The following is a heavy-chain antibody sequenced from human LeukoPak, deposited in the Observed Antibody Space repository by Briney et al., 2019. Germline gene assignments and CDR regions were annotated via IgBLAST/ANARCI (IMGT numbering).Heavy chain of an antibody. Sequence: QPGGSLRLSCAASGFTFSSYGMHWVRQAPGKGLEWVAFIRYGGSDKYYADSAKGRFTISRDNSKNTLYLQTNSLRTDDTAVYYCAKDDPVRSVFDIWGQGTMVTVSS. CDR3: AKDDPVRSVFDI. V-gene: IGHV3-30*02. CDR1: GFTFSSYG. D-gene: IGHD3-3*01. CDR2: IRYGGSDK. J-gene: IGHJ3*02.